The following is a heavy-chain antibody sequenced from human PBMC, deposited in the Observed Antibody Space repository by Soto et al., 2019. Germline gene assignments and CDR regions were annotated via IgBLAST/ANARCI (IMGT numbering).Heavy chain of an antibody. J-gene: IGHJ4*02. Sequence: SETLSLTCNVFPGSINDYYWSWIRQTPGMRLEWIGFVYSGGSAMYNPSFKSRVIISLETSKNQFSLTLTSLTAADTAVYYCAYDWNADGIFDYWGPGTLVTVSS. CDR1: PGSINDYY. CDR3: AYDWNADGIFDY. CDR2: VYSGGSA. D-gene: IGHD1-20*01. V-gene: IGHV4-59*01.